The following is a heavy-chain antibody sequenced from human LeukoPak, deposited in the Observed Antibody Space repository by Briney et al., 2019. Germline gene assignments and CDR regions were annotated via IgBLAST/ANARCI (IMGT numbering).Heavy chain of an antibody. J-gene: IGHJ4*02. CDR3: TRQGSGDYYDSSGYYY. D-gene: IGHD3-22*01. CDR2: SSYSGST. CDR1: GGSVSSGSYY. V-gene: IGHV4-61*01. Sequence: PSETLSLTCSVSGGSVSSGSYYWSWIRQPPGKGLEWIGYSSYSGSTSYNPSLKSRVTIAVDTSKNQFSLKLSSVTAADTAVYYCTRQGSGDYYDSSGYYYWGQGTLVTVSS.